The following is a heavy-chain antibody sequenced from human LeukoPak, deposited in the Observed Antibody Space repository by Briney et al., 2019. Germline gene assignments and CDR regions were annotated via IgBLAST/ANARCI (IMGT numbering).Heavy chain of an antibody. D-gene: IGHD2-2*01. CDR1: GYTYTSYG. J-gene: IGHJ4*02. Sequence: ASVKVSCKASGYTYTSYGISWVRQAPGQGLEWMGWISAYNGNTNYAQKLQGRVTKTTDTSTSTAYMELRSLRSDDTAVYYCARDWDDGCSSTSCPSFDYWGQGTLVTVSS. CDR3: ARDWDDGCSSTSCPSFDY. V-gene: IGHV1-18*01. CDR2: ISAYNGNT.